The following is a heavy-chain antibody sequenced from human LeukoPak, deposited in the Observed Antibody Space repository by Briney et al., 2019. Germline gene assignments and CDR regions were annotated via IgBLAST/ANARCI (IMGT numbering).Heavy chain of an antibody. Sequence: GGSLRLSCAASGFTFSGYWMHWVRQGPEKGLELVSRIDNDGHGILYADSVKGRFTTPRDNAKNTLYLQMNSLRFEDTAVYYCATGGGWVASFGVVTHIDVWGKGTTVTVSS. CDR2: IDNDGHGI. V-gene: IGHV3-74*03. CDR1: GFTFSGYW. D-gene: IGHD3-3*01. J-gene: IGHJ6*03. CDR3: ATGGGWVASFGVVTHIDV.